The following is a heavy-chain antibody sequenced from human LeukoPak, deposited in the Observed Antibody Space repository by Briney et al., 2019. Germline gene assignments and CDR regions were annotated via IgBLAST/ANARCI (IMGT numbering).Heavy chain of an antibody. CDR3: ARVGELIDP. CDR1: GGSINSYQ. J-gene: IGHJ5*02. D-gene: IGHD3-10*01. V-gene: IGHV4-59*08. CDR2: IYYSGSA. Sequence: SETLSLTCTVSGGSINSYQWSWIRQPPGKGLEWIGNIYYSGSANYNPSLKSRVIISVDTSKNQFSLKLSSVTAADTAVYYCARVGELIDPWGQGTLVTVSS.